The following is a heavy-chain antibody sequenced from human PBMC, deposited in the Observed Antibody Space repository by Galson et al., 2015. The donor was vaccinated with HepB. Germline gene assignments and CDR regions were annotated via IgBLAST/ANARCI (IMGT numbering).Heavy chain of an antibody. CDR2: ISGSSSYT. J-gene: IGHJ3*02. Sequence: SLRLSCAGSGFVFSDYYMSWIRQAPGKGLEWVSYISGSSSYTNYADSVKGRFSISRDNAENSLYLQMNGLKVEDTAIYYCARDKWSCRNGVCYSSMDAFDIWGQGTVVTVSS. V-gene: IGHV3-11*06. CDR1: GFVFSDYY. D-gene: IGHD2/OR15-2a*01. CDR3: ARDKWSCRNGVCYSSMDAFDI.